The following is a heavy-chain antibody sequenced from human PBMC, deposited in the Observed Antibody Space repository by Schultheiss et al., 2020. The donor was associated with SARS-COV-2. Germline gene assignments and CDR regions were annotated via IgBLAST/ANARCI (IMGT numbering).Heavy chain of an antibody. J-gene: IGHJ4*02. V-gene: IGHV4-34*01. Sequence: SETLSLTCAVYGGSFSGYYWSWIRQPPGKGLEWIGSIYYSGSTNYNPSLKSRVTISVDTSKNQFSLKLSSVTAADTAVYYCARLGYYDSSGNFDYWGQGTLVTVSS. CDR2: IYYSGST. D-gene: IGHD3-22*01. CDR1: GGSFSGYY. CDR3: ARLGYYDSSGNFDY.